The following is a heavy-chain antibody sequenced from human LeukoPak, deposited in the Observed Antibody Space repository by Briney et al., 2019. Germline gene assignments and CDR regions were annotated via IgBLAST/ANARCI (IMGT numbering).Heavy chain of an antibody. D-gene: IGHD3-10*01. J-gene: IGHJ4*02. V-gene: IGHV3-48*02. CDR1: GFTFSSYS. CDR2: ISSSSSTI. Sequence: GGSLRLSCAASGFTFSSYSMNWVRQAPGKGLEWVSYISSSSSTIYYADSVKGRFTISRDNAKNSLYLQMNSVRDEDTAVYYCARVRVRGVIAAFDYWGQGTLVTVSS. CDR3: ARVRVRGVIAAFDY.